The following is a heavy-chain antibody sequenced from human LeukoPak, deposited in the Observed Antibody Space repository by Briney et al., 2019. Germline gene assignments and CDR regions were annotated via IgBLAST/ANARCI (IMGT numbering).Heavy chain of an antibody. CDR2: INPKSGGT. J-gene: IGHJ4*02. CDR3: ARGDIDTTLFTEY. Sequence: ASVKVSCKASGYTFTSYGISWVRQAPGQGLEWMGWINPKSGGTTYAQKFQGRVTMTRDTSINTAYMELGRLTSDDMAVYYCARGDIDTTLFTEYWGQGTLVTVSS. CDR1: GYTFTSYG. D-gene: IGHD5-18*01. V-gene: IGHV1-2*02.